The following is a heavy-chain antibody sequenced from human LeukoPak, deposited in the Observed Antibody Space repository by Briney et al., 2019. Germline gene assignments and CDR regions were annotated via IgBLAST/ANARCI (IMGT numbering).Heavy chain of an antibody. Sequence: SGTLSLTCAVSGGSISSSNWWSWVRQPPGKGLEWIGEIYHSGSTNYNPSLKSRVTLSVDKSKNQFSLKLSSVTAADTAVYYCARGGFSSWPFDYWGQGTLVTVSS. CDR1: GGSISSSNW. CDR3: ARGGFSSWPFDY. D-gene: IGHD6-13*01. CDR2: IYHSGST. J-gene: IGHJ4*02. V-gene: IGHV4-4*02.